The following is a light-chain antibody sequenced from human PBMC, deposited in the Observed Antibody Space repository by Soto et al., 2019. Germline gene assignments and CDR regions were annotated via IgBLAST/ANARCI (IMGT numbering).Light chain of an antibody. CDR2: AAS. J-gene: IGKJ1*01. V-gene: IGKV1-39*01. CDR1: QGISTY. CDR3: QQSYSTTWK. Sequence: DIQMTQSPSSLSASVGDRVTITCRASQGISTYLNWYQQKPGKAPKLLIYAASSLQSGVPLRFSGSGSETDFTLTISSLQPEDFATYSCQQSYSTTWKFGQGTKVEIK.